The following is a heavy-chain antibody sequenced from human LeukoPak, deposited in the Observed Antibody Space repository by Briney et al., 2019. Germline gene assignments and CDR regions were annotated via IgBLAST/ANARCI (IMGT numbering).Heavy chain of an antibody. V-gene: IGHV3-21*01. CDR1: GFTFSSYW. CDR3: ARDPSGGSYTGYFDS. CDR2: ISRDSGFI. Sequence: GGSLRLSCAASGFTFSSYWMHWVRQAPGKGLEWVSSISRDSGFIYYADSVKGRFTISRDNAQNSLYLQMNSLRAEDSALYYCARDPSGGSYTGYFDSWGQGTLVTVSS. D-gene: IGHD1-26*01. J-gene: IGHJ4*02.